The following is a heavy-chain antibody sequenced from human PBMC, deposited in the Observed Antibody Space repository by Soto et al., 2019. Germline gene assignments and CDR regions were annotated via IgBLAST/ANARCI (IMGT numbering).Heavy chain of an antibody. D-gene: IGHD7-27*01. V-gene: IGHV1-18*01. J-gene: IGHJ4*02. CDR3: ARVGTRVAY. CDR2: ISAYNGNT. CDR1: GYTFTNFG. Sequence: QVQLVQSGAEVKKPGASVKVSCKASGYTFTNFGISWVRQSPGQGLEWMGWISAYNGNTNYAQNFQGRVTMTTDTSKSTAYIGLLSRRSDDTAVYYCARVGTRVAYWGQGTLVPGSS.